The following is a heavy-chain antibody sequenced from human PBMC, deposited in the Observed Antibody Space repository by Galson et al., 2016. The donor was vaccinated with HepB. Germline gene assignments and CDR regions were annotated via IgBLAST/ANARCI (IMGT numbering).Heavy chain of an antibody. CDR3: ARDSLPNAILDAFNI. CDR2: IYYRGST. J-gene: IGHJ3*02. Sequence: TLSLTCAVSGASISSGGYYWSWIRQLPGKGLEWIGYIYYRGSTYYNPSLKSRATMSVDTSKNQFSLKLSSVTAADTAVYYCARDSLPNAILDAFNIWGQGIKVTVS. D-gene: IGHD2-2*01. V-gene: IGHV4-31*11. CDR1: GASISSGGYY.